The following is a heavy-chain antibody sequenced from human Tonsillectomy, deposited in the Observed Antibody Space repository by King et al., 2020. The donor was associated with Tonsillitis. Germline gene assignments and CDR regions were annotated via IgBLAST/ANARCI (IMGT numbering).Heavy chain of an antibody. CDR2: MYPGDADA. Sequence: VQLVESGAEVKKPGEALKISCKASGDSFAYYWDAWVRQVAGQGLEWRGSMYPGDADARDRPPFQGQVTMSADKSLNTNNLQWSILKASDTAIYYCARHYTGYTKSPLGFWGQGTLVTVSS. V-gene: IGHV5-51*02. CDR1: GDSFAYYW. D-gene: IGHD3-16*02. CDR3: ARHYTGYTKSPLGF. J-gene: IGHJ4*02.